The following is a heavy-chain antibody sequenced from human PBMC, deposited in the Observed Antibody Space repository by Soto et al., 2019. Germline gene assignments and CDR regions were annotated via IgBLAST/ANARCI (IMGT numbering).Heavy chain of an antibody. J-gene: IGHJ4*02. CDR1: GGTFSSYS. CDR2: IIPILAKA. Sequence: HVQLVQSGAEVKKPGSSVKVSCKASGGTFSSYSISWVRRAPGQGLEWMGRIIPILAKATYAEKFQGRVTITAAKATSTADMELSSLRSEDTAVYYCARDSGYCSGGSCQVEGPIDYWGQGTLVTVSS. D-gene: IGHD2-15*01. V-gene: IGHV1-69*08. CDR3: ARDSGYCSGGSCQVEGPIDY.